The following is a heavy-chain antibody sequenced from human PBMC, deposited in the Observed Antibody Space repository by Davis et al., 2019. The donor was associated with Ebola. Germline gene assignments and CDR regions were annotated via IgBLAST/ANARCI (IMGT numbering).Heavy chain of an antibody. D-gene: IGHD1-26*01. CDR3: AKTGIVGTTTTASDI. V-gene: IGHV1-18*01. CDR1: GYSFKSYA. CDR2: ISAYNGNT. J-gene: IGHJ3*02. Sequence: ASVKVSCKASGYSFKSYAISWVRQAPGQGLEWMGWISAYNGNTNYAQKVQGRVTMTTDTSTGTAYLDLRSLRSDDTAVYFCAKTGIVGTTTTASDIWGQGTLVTVSS.